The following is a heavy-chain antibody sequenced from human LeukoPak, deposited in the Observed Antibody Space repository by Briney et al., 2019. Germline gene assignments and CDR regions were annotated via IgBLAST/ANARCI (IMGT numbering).Heavy chain of an antibody. CDR1: GFTFSDYS. Sequence: PGGSLRLSCAASGFTFSDYSMNWVHQAPGKGLEWISYIGIDSGNTNYADSVKGRFTISRDNAKNSLSLQMNSLRAEDTALYYCARALYGSSGYYDYWGQGILVTVSS. V-gene: IGHV3-48*04. CDR2: IGIDSGNT. D-gene: IGHD3-22*01. J-gene: IGHJ4*02. CDR3: ARALYGSSGYYDY.